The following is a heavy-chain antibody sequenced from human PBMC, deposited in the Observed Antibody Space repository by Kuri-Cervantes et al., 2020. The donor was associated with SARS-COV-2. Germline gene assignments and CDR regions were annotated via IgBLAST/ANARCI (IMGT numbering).Heavy chain of an antibody. CDR3: ARTLDYYGSGTYFFDY. D-gene: IGHD3-10*01. V-gene: IGHV4-61*01. J-gene: IGHJ4*02. CDR1: GGSVSSGSHY. Sequence: SETLSLSCIVSGGSVSSGSHYWSWIRQPPGKGLEWIGYIYYSGSTKYNPALKSRVTMSVETSKNQFSLKLNSVTPADTAVYYCARTLDYYGSGTYFFDYWGQGTLVTVSS. CDR2: IYYSGST.